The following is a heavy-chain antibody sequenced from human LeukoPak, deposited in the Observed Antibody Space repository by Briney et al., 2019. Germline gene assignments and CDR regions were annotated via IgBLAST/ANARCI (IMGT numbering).Heavy chain of an antibody. CDR3: ARELAGYGRLDY. CDR1: GGSISSGSYF. CDR2: IYTSGST. V-gene: IGHV4-61*02. J-gene: IGHJ4*02. D-gene: IGHD5-12*01. Sequence: SQTLSLTCTVPGGSISSGSYFWSWFRQPAVKGLEWIGRIYTSGSTNYNPPLKSRVTISPDTSKNQFSLKLSSVTAADTAVYYCARELAGYGRLDYWGQGILVTVSS.